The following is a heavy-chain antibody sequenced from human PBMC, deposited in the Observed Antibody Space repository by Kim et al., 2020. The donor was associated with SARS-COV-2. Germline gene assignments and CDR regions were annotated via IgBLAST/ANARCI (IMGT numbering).Heavy chain of an antibody. CDR3: ARGDPMVYALLVY. Sequence: ASVKVSCKASGYTFTGYYMHWVRQAPGQGLEWMGRINPNSGGTNYAQKFQGRVTMTRDTSISTAYMELSRLRSDDTAVYYCARGDPMVYALLVYWGQGTLVTVSS. J-gene: IGHJ4*02. CDR2: INPNSGGT. CDR1: GYTFTGYY. D-gene: IGHD2-8*01. V-gene: IGHV1-2*06.